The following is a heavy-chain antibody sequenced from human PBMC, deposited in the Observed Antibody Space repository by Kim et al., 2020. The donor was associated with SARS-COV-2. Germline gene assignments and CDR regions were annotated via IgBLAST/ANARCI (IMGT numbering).Heavy chain of an antibody. J-gene: IGHJ6*02. D-gene: IGHD6-13*01. CDR3: AREGGIAAAGMLESNYGMDV. Sequence: RFTISRDNSKNTLYLQMNSLRAEDTAVYYCAREGGIAAAGMLESNYGMDVWGQGTTVTVSS. V-gene: IGHV3-30*01.